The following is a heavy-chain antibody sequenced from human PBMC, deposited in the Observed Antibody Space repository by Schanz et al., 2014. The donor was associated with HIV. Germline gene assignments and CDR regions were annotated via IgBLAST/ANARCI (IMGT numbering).Heavy chain of an antibody. J-gene: IGHJ4*02. V-gene: IGHV3-23*04. CDR1: GFPFAAYA. CDR3: AKPEYDSRGNSQSHFDY. CDR2: ISESGGRT. Sequence: EVLLVESGGGFVQPGGSLRLSCATSGFPFAAYAMTWVRQAPGKGLEWVSSISESGGRTYYADSVNGRFTISRDNSKNTLYLQMTTLRIDDTAVYYCAKPEYDSRGNSQSHFDYWGQGTLVTVSS. D-gene: IGHD3-22*01.